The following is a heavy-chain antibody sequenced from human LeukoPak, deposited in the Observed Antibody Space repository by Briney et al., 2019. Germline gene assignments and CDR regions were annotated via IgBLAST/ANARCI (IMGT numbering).Heavy chain of an antibody. CDR3: ATDPATLRITMVRGVHG. J-gene: IGHJ4*02. V-gene: IGHV1-24*01. CDR1: GYTLTELS. Sequence: GASVKVSCKVSGYTLTELSMHWVRQAPGKGLEGMGGFDPEDGETIYAQKFQGRVTMTEDTSTDTAYMELSSLRSEDTAVYYCATDPATLRITMVRGVHGWGQGTLVTVSS. D-gene: IGHD3-10*01. CDR2: FDPEDGET.